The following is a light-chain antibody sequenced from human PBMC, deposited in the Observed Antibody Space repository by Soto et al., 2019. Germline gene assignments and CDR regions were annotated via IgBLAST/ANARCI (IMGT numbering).Light chain of an antibody. CDR1: SSDVGGYNY. V-gene: IGLV2-14*01. CDR2: DVS. Sequence: QSVLTQPASVSGSPGQSITISCTGTSSDVGGYNYVSWYQQHPRKAPKLMIYDVSNRPSGVSNRFSGSKSGNTASLTISGLQAEDEADYYCSSYTSSSTPDVFGTGTKLTVL. CDR3: SSYTSSSTPDV. J-gene: IGLJ1*01.